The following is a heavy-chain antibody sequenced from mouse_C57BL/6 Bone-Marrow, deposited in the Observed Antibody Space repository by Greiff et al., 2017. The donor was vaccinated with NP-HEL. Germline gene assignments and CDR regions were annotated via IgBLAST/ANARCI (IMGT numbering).Heavy chain of an antibody. CDR3: VRDLAYYSPHYYAMED. J-gene: IGHJ4*01. CDR2: IRSKSSNYAT. Sequence: DVQLVESGGGLVQPKGSLKLSCAASGFTFNTYAMHWVRQAPGKGLEWVARIRSKSSNYATYYADSVKDRFTISRDDSQSMLYLQMNNLKTEDTAMDYCVRDLAYYSPHYYAMEDWGQGTSVTVS. CDR1: GFTFNTYA. V-gene: IGHV10-3*01. D-gene: IGHD2-12*01.